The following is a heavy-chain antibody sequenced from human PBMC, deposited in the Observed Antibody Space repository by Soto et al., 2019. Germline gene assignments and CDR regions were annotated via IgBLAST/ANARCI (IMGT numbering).Heavy chain of an antibody. CDR3: ARVRRHVRGAFDI. J-gene: IGHJ3*02. D-gene: IGHD3-10*01. CDR1: GFTFSDYY. Sequence: LSLSCAASGFTFSDYYMSWIRQAPGKGLEWVSYISSSGSTIYYADSVKGRFTISRDNAKNSLYLQMNSLRAEDTAVYYCARVRRHVRGAFDIWGQGTMVTVSS. V-gene: IGHV3-11*01. CDR2: ISSSGSTI.